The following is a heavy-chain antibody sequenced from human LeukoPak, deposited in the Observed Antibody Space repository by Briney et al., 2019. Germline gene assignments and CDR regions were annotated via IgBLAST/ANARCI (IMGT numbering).Heavy chain of an antibody. D-gene: IGHD1-14*01. Sequence: GGSLRLSCAASGFTFSSYGMHWVRQAPGKGLEWVAFIRYDGSNKYYADSVKGRFTISRDNSKNTLSLQMNSLRPEDTAVYYCVKDRRWDISNPLDYWGQGTLVTVSS. CDR1: GFTFSSYG. V-gene: IGHV3-30*02. CDR2: IRYDGSNK. J-gene: IGHJ4*02. CDR3: VKDRRWDISNPLDY.